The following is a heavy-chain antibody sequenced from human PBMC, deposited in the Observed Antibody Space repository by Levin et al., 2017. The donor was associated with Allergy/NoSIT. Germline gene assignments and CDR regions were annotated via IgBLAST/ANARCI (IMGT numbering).Heavy chain of an antibody. J-gene: IGHJ4*02. CDR2: ISYDGSNK. V-gene: IGHV3-30*04. CDR3: ARARSPSRYFDY. D-gene: IGHD6-6*01. CDR1: GFTFSSYA. Sequence: GGSLRLSCAASGFTFSSYAMHWVRQAPGKGLEWVAVISYDGSNKYYADSVKGRFTISRDNSKNTLYLQMNSLRAEDTAVYYCARARSPSRYFDYWGQGTLVTVSS.